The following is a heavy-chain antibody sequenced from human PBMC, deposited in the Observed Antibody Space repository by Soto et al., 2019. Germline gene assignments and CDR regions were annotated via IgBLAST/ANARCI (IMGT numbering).Heavy chain of an antibody. CDR1: GFSFSNSW. Sequence: EVQLVESGGGLVQPGGSLRLSCAASGFSFSNSWMHWVRQAAGKGLVWVSHINSDGSRTTYGDSVRGRFTMSRDNAKNTLYLQMKSLRAGDTVVYYSARDLRTDVLAVPFAFWGSGNLVTVSS. V-gene: IGHV3-74*03. CDR3: ARDLRTDVLAVPFAF. D-gene: IGHD6-13*01. J-gene: IGHJ4*02. CDR2: INSDGSRT.